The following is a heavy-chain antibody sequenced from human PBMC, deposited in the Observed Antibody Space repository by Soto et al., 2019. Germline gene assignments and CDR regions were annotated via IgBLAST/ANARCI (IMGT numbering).Heavy chain of an antibody. Sequence: EVQLLESGGGLVQPGGSLRLSCAASGFTFSSYAMSWVRQAPGKGLEWVSAISGSGGSTYYADSVKGRFTISRDNSKNTLYLQMNSRRAEDTAVYYCAKPDYGDYYFDYWGQGTLVTVSS. J-gene: IGHJ4*02. V-gene: IGHV3-23*01. CDR2: ISGSGGST. CDR3: AKPDYGDYYFDY. D-gene: IGHD4-17*01. CDR1: GFTFSSYA.